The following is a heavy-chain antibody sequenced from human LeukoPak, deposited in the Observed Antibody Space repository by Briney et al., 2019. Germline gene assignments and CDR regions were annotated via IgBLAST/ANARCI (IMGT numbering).Heavy chain of an antibody. CDR2: IYYSGST. CDR1: GGSISSSSYY. Sequence: SETLSLTCTVSGGSISSSSYYWGWIRQPPGKGLEWIGSIYYSGSTYYNPSLKSRVTISVDTSKNQFSLKLSSVTAADTAVYYSARDYYDSSGYYYFDYWGQGTLVTVSS. CDR3: ARDYYDSSGYYYFDY. V-gene: IGHV4-39*01. D-gene: IGHD3-22*01. J-gene: IGHJ4*02.